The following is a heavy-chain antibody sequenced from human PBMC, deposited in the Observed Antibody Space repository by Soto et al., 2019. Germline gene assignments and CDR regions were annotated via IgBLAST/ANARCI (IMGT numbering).Heavy chain of an antibody. Sequence: TLSLPCAVSGGSLTSGSYYWTWIRQHPGKGLEWIAYIHYSGRTYYNPSLKSRVTISVDTSNNQFSLKLSSVTDADTAVYYCARYCNNSDCRHLYYFDYWGLGTLGTVS. CDR1: GGSLTSGSYY. J-gene: IGHJ4*02. CDR3: ARYCNNSDCRHLYYFDY. CDR2: IHYSGRT. D-gene: IGHD2-8*01. V-gene: IGHV4-31*11.